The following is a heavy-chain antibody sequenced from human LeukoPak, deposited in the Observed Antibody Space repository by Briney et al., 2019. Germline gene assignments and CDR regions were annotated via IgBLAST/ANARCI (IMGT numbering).Heavy chain of an antibody. V-gene: IGHV3-48*01. J-gene: IGHJ3*02. CDR1: GFTFSSYS. Sequence: GRSLRLSCAASGFTFSSYSMNWVRQAPGKGLEWVSYISSSSSTIYYADPVKGRFTISRDNAKNSLYLQMNSLRAEDTAVYYCARDPPGYGDYYGLGDAFDIWGQGTMVTVSS. CDR2: ISSSSSTI. D-gene: IGHD4-17*01. CDR3: ARDPPGYGDYYGLGDAFDI.